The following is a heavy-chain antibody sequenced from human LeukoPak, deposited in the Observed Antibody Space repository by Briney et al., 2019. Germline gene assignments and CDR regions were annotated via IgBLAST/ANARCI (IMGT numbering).Heavy chain of an antibody. Sequence: QPGGSLRLSCAASGFTFSTYEMNWVRQAPGKGLEWVSYISSSGSTLYYADSVKGRFTISRDNAKNSLYLQMNSLRAEDTAVYYCARERYSYVADAFDIWGQGTMVTVSS. CDR1: GFTFSTYE. CDR2: ISSSGSTL. J-gene: IGHJ3*02. D-gene: IGHD5-18*01. V-gene: IGHV3-48*03. CDR3: ARERYSYVADAFDI.